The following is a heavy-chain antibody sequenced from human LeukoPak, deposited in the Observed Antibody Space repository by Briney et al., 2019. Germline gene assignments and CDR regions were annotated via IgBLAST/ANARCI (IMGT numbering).Heavy chain of an antibody. CDR2: IYYSGST. J-gene: IGHJ3*02. D-gene: IGHD3-22*01. V-gene: IGHV4-59*01. CDR1: GGSISSYY. CDR3: ARVSPVVITGAFDI. Sequence: SETLSLTCTVFGGSISSYYWSWIRQPPGKGLEWIGYIYYSGSTNYNPSLKSRVTISVDTSKNQFSLKLSSVTAADTAVYYCARVSPVVITGAFDIWGQGTMVTVSS.